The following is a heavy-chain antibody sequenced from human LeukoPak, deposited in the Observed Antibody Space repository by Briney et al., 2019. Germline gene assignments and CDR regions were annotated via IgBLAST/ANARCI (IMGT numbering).Heavy chain of an antibody. CDR1: GFTFSSYG. V-gene: IGHV3-30*02. J-gene: IGHJ4*02. CDR3: AKDRVYYDSSGSYSYYFDY. CDR2: IRYDGGNK. Sequence: GGSLRLSCAASGFTFSSYGMHWVRQAPGKGLEWVAFIRYDGGNKYYADSVKGRFTISRDNSKNTLYLQMNSLRAEDTAVYYCAKDRVYYDSSGSYSYYFDYWGQGTLVTVSS. D-gene: IGHD3-22*01.